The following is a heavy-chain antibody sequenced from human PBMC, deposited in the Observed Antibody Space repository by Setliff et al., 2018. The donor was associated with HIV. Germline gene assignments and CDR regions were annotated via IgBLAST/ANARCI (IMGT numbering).Heavy chain of an antibody. Sequence: ASVKVSCKASGYTFTSYAMHWVRQAPGQRLEWMGWINAGNGNTKYSQEFQGRVTITRDTSASTAYMELSSLRSEDMAVYYCARGCGGSLTELGDYWGQGTLVTVSS. CDR1: GYTFTSYA. CDR2: INAGNGNT. J-gene: IGHJ4*02. V-gene: IGHV1-3*03. D-gene: IGHD2-15*01. CDR3: ARGCGGSLTELGDY.